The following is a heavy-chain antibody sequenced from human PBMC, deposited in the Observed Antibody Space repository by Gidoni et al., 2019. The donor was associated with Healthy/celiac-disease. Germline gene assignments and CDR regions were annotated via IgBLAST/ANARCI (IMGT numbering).Heavy chain of an antibody. Sequence: QIQRVQPEAEVKQPGAAGKVSCTASGYYFTTYGIHWVRQAPGQRLEWLGWINAGNGNTGSSQKFQGRVTITRDTSANTANMELSSLSSEDAAVYYCARGGYCTRTRCFPPLLDSWGQGTLVTVSS. CDR1: GYYFTTYG. V-gene: IGHV1-3*01. J-gene: IGHJ5*02. D-gene: IGHD2-2*01. CDR3: ARGGYCTRTRCFPPLLDS. CDR2: INAGNGNT.